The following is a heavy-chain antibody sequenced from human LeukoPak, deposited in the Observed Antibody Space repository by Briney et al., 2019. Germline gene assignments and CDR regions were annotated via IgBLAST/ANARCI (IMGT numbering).Heavy chain of an antibody. CDR2: IWYDGTNQ. CDR3: ARAGIVGLFYYYMDV. J-gene: IGHJ6*03. D-gene: IGHD2-21*01. Sequence: GSLRLSCAASGFTFSSRGMEWVRQAPGKGLERVALIWYDGTNQYYADSVKGRFTISRDNSKNTLYLQTNSLRAEDTAVYYCARAGIVGLFYYYMDVWGKGTTVTVSS. CDR1: GFTFSSRG. V-gene: IGHV3-33*01.